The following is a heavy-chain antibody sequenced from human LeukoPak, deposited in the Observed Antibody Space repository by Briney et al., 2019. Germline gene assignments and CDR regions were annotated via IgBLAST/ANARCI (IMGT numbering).Heavy chain of an antibody. J-gene: IGHJ4*02. D-gene: IGHD3-3*01. CDR2: INDSGGST. V-gene: IGHV3-23*01. CDR3: AKREYNFWSGYFF. CDR1: GFTFSSYC. Sequence: PGGSLRLSCAASGFTFSSYCMNWVRQAPGKGLVWVSSINDSGGSTNYADSVKGRFTISRDNSKNTLYLQMNSLRAEDTAVYYCAKREYNFWSGYFFWGQGTLVTVSS.